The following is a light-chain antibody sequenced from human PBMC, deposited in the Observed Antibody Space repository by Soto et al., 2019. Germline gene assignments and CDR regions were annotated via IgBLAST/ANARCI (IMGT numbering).Light chain of an antibody. Sequence: DIQMTQSPFTLSASVGDRVTITFRASQSISNWLAWYQQKPGKAPKLLIYKASSLESGVPSRFSGSGSGTEFTLTISSLQPDDFGTYYCQEYNSYWTFGQGTKVDI. V-gene: IGKV1-5*03. J-gene: IGKJ1*01. CDR1: QSISNW. CDR2: KAS. CDR3: QEYNSYWT.